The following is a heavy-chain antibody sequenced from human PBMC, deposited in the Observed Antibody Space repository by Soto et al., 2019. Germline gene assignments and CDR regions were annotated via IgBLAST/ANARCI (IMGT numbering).Heavy chain of an antibody. V-gene: IGHV3-21*01. CDR3: ARDLMAAAGTGDWFDP. Sequence: VQLVESGGGVVQPGRSLRLSCAASGFTFSSYSMNWVRQAPGKGLEWVSSISSSSSYIYYADSVKGRFTISRDNAKNSLYLQMNSLRAEDTAVYYCARDLMAAAGTGDWFDPWGQGTLVTVSS. CDR1: GFTFSSYS. J-gene: IGHJ5*02. D-gene: IGHD6-13*01. CDR2: ISSSSSYI.